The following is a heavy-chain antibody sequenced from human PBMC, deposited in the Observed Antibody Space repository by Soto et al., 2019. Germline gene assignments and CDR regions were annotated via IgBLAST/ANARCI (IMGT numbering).Heavy chain of an antibody. J-gene: IGHJ3*01. CDR1: GFTLSMSA. V-gene: IGHV3-23*01. Sequence: EVQLMESGGGLVQPGGSLRLSCAGSGFTLSMSAVSWVRQAPGKGLEWVSYISDSGVRTYYADSVKGRFTISRDRSKNTVSLQMNTLRAEDTALYYCAKDRGIIVKAGDAFDVWGQGTMVTVSS. CDR3: AKDRGIIVKAGDAFDV. D-gene: IGHD3-16*02. CDR2: ISDSGVRT.